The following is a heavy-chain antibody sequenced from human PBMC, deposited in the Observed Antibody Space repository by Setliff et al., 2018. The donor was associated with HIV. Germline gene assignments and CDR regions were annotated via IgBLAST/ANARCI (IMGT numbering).Heavy chain of an antibody. V-gene: IGHV1-69*10. D-gene: IGHD3-3*01. Sequence: SVKVSCKASGGTFSSYAINWVRQAPGQGLDWMGGIFPNLDIPNYAQKFQGRLTITADESTSTAYMELSSLTSDDTAVYYCARMNAYYNVWRSTYYFDYWGQGTLVTVSS. CDR1: GGTFSSYA. J-gene: IGHJ4*02. CDR2: IFPNLDIP. CDR3: ARMNAYYNVWRSTYYFDY.